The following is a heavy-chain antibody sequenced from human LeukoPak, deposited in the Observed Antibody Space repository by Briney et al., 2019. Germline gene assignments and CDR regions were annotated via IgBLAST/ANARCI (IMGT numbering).Heavy chain of an antibody. J-gene: IGHJ3*02. V-gene: IGHV3-23*01. CDR1: GFTFSSYA. CDR2: ISGSGGST. Sequence: QAGGSLRLSCAASGFTFSSYAMSWVRQAPGKGLEWVSAISGSGGSTYYADSVKGRFTISRDNSKNTLYLQMNSLRAEDTAVYYCAKDLGYCSISSCSVAFDIWGQGTMVTVSS. CDR3: AKDLGYCSISSCSVAFDI. D-gene: IGHD2-2*01.